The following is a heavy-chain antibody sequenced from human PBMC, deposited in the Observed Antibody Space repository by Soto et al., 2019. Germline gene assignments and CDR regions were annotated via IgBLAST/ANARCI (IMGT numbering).Heavy chain of an antibody. V-gene: IGHV4-31*03. D-gene: IGHD3-3*01. CDR3: ARVPYDFWSGYDGYYFDY. CDR2: IYYSGST. J-gene: IGHJ4*02. CDR1: GGSISSGGYY. Sequence: SETLSLTCTVSGGSISSGGYYWSWIRQHPGKGLEWIGYIYYSGSTYYNPSLKSRVTISVDTSKNQFSLKLSSVTAADTTVYYCARVPYDFWSGYDGYYFDYWGQGTLVTVSS.